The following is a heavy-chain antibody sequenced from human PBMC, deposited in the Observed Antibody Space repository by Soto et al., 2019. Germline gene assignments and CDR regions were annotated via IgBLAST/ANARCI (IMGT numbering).Heavy chain of an antibody. Sequence: QITLKESGPTLVKPTQTLTLTCTFSGFSLSTSGVGVAWIRQPPGKALEWLALIYWDEDKRYRPSLESRLTITKDTSKFQVVLTMTNMDSVDTATYYCAYLPCSGGSCYWFSFSGMDVWGQGTTVTVSS. CDR2: IYWDEDK. D-gene: IGHD2-15*01. CDR1: GFSLSTSGVG. CDR3: AYLPCSGGSCYWFSFSGMDV. J-gene: IGHJ6*02. V-gene: IGHV2-5*02.